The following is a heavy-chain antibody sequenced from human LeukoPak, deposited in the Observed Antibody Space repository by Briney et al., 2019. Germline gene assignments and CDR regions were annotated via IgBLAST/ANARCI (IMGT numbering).Heavy chain of an antibody. Sequence: GGSLRLSCAASGFTFSSYGMHWVRQAPGKGLEWVAVISYDGSNKYYADSVKGRFTISRDNSKNTLYLQMNSLRAEDTAVYYCAKDLDSHGSGSYRPDYWGQGTLVTVSS. V-gene: IGHV3-30*18. CDR3: AKDLDSHGSGSYRPDY. D-gene: IGHD3-10*01. CDR2: ISYDGSNK. CDR1: GFTFSSYG. J-gene: IGHJ4*02.